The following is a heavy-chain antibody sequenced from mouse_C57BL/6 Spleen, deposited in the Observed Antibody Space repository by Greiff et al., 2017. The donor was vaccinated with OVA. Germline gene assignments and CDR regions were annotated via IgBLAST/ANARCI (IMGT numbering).Heavy chain of an antibody. J-gene: IGHJ1*03. CDR3: GISNDEDWYFDV. CDR1: GYTFTDYY. V-gene: IGHV1-26*01. CDR2: INPNNGGT. D-gene: IGHD2-12*01. Sequence: EVQLQQSGPELVKPGASVKISCKASGYTFTDYYMNWVKQSHGKSLEWIGDINPNNGGTSYNQKFKGKATLTVDTSSSTAYMQLRSLTSEDSAVDYCGISNDEDWYFDVWGTGTTVTVSS.